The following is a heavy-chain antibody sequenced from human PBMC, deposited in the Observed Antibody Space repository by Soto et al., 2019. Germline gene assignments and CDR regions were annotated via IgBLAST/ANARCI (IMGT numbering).Heavy chain of an antibody. J-gene: IGHJ6*02. CDR1: GGSISSSSYY. V-gene: IGHV4-39*01. D-gene: IGHD5-18*01. CDR3: ARREVDTAMVKYGMDV. Sequence: QLQLQESGPGLVKPSETLSLTCTVSGGSISSSSYYWGWIRQPPGKGLEWIGSIYYSGSTYYNPSLKSRVTISVDTSKSQFSLKLSSVTAADTAVYYCARREVDTAMVKYGMDVWGQGTTVTVSS. CDR2: IYYSGST.